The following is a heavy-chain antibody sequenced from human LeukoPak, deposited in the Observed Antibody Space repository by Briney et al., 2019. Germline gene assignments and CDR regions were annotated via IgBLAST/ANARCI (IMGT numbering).Heavy chain of an antibody. V-gene: IGHV3-21*01. CDR2: ISSSSSYI. Sequence: GGSLRLSCAASGFTFSSYSMNWVRQAPGKGLEWVSSISSSSSYIYYADSVKGRFTISRDNAKNSLYLQMNSLRAEDTAVYYCARGSEWSSGVSDYWGQGTLVTVSS. CDR1: GFTFSSYS. D-gene: IGHD3-3*01. J-gene: IGHJ4*02. CDR3: ARGSEWSSGVSDY.